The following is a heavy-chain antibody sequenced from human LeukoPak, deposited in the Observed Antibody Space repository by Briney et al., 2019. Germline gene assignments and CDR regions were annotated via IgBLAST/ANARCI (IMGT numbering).Heavy chain of an antibody. V-gene: IGHV4-38-2*02. Sequence: PSETLSLTCTVSGYSISSGYYWGWIRQPPGKGLEWIGSIYHSGSTYYNPSLKSRVTISVDTSKNQFSLKLSSVTAADTAVYYCARDSGYYMDVWGKGTTVTVSS. CDR2: IYHSGST. CDR3: ARDSGYYMDV. J-gene: IGHJ6*03. CDR1: GYSISSGYY. D-gene: IGHD1-26*01.